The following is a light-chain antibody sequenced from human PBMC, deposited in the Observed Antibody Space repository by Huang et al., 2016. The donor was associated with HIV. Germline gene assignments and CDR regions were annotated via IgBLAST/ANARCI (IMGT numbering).Light chain of an antibody. V-gene: IGKV3-11*01. J-gene: IGKJ4*01. CDR3: QQRSAWPLT. CDR2: DAS. CDR1: QSVNRY. Sequence: EIVLTQSPATLSLSPGKRATLSCRASQSVNRYLAWYQQKPGQAPRLLIYDASKRATGIPARCSGSGSGTDFTLTISNVQSEDFAVYYCQQRSAWPLTFGGGTKVEI.